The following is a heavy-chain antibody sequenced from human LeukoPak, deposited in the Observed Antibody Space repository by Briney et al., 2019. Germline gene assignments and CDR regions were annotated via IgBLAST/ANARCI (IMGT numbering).Heavy chain of an antibody. Sequence: PSETLSPTCSVSNGAVKNYYWTRIRQPPGQGLEWIGNFLYSGTTTYRASLGSRLIISVDNSKNTVSLRLFSVTAADTAVYYCAALVYSGSRYHFDTWGQGTLVTVSS. D-gene: IGHD1-26*01. CDR2: FLYSGTT. J-gene: IGHJ4*02. CDR1: NGAVKNYY. V-gene: IGHV4-59*02. CDR3: AALVYSGSRYHFDT.